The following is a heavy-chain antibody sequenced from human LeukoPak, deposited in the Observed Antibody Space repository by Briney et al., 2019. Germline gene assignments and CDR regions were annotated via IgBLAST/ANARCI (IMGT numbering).Heavy chain of an antibody. J-gene: IGHJ5*02. Sequence: SVKVSCKASGGTFSSYAISWVRQAPGQGLEWMGGIIPIFGTANYAQKFQGRVTITADESTSTAYMELSSLRSEDTAVYYCARGAQYYDFWSGYFFAGEADWFDPWGQGTLVTVSS. CDR1: GGTFSSYA. D-gene: IGHD3-3*01. CDR2: IIPIFGTA. V-gene: IGHV1-69*01. CDR3: ARGAQYYDFWSGYFFAGEADWFDP.